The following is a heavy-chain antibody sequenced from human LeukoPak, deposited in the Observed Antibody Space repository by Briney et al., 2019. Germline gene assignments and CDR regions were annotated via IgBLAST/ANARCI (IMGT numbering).Heavy chain of an antibody. V-gene: IGHV3-21*04. CDR3: ARGGVTGTTNWFDP. J-gene: IGHJ5*02. Sequence: SGGSLRLPCAASGFTFSSYSMNWVRQAPGKGLEGVSSISSSSSYIYYADSVKGRFTISRDNAKNSLYLQMNSLRAEDTAVYYCARGGVTGTTNWFDPWGQGILVTVTS. D-gene: IGHD1-7*01. CDR2: ISSSSSYI. CDR1: GFTFSSYS.